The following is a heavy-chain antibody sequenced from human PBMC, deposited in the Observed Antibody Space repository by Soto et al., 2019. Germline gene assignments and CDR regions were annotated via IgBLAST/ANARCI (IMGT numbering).Heavy chain of an antibody. D-gene: IGHD2-15*01. CDR3: AHRPGYCTGGSCYSS. CDR1: GFSLNTSGVG. J-gene: IGHJ5*02. Sequence: SGPTLVNPTQTLTLACTFSGFSLNTSGVGVGWIRQPPGKALEWLALIYWDDDKRYRPSLMSRLTITKDTSKNQVVLRMTNMDPVDTATYYCAHRPGYCTGGSCYSSWGQGTLVTAPQ. V-gene: IGHV2-5*02. CDR2: IYWDDDK.